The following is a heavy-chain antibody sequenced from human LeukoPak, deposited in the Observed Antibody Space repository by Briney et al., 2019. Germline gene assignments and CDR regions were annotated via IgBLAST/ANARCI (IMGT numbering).Heavy chain of an antibody. V-gene: IGHV3-11*04. J-gene: IGHJ3*02. D-gene: IGHD1-26*01. CDR2: ISSSGSTI. CDR1: GFTFSDYY. CDR3: ARAVGATHDAFDI. Sequence: GGSLRLSCAASGFTFSDYYMSWLRQAPGKGLEWVSYISSSGSTIYYADSVKGRFTISRDNAKNSLYLQMNSLRAEDTAVYYCARAVGATHDAFDIWGQGTMVTVSS.